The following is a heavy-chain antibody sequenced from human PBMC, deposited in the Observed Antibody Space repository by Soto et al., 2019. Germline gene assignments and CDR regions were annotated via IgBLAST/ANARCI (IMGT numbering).Heavy chain of an antibody. Sequence: HPGGSLRLSCAASGFTFSIYAMTWVRQSPGKGLEWVSSMSRTGDNTYYADSVKGRFTISRDNSKNTLYLQMNSLRAEDTAIYYCAKDQSNSNPLYCFDFWGPGTLVTVSS. CDR2: MSRTGDNT. D-gene: IGHD3-22*01. V-gene: IGHV3-23*01. CDR1: GFTFSIYA. J-gene: IGHJ4*02. CDR3: AKDQSNSNPLYCFDF.